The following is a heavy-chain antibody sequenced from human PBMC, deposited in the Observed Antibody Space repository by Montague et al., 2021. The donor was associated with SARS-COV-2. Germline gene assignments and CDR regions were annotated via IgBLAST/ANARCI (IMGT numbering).Heavy chain of an antibody. J-gene: IGHJ3*02. CDR2: TYYRSKWYS. V-gene: IGHV6-1*01. D-gene: IGHD3-9*01. CDR3: ARSGITLTGLDAFDI. CDR1: GDSVSSKSVA. Sequence: CAISGDSVSSKSVAWNWIRQSPSRGLEWLGRTYYRSKWYSDYAASVKRRLVITPDTSKNQVSLQLNSVIPEDTAVYFCARSGITLTGLDAFDIWGQGTMVTVSS.